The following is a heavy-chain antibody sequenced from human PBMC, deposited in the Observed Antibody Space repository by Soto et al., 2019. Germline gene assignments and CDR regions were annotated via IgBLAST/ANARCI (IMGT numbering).Heavy chain of an antibody. Sequence: GGSLRLSCTASEFSLSPSDMHWVRRAPGKGLEWLAVSSFDGTQQFYGDSVKGRFTVSRDNSNNTLYLEMNSLRTEDTAVYYCAKQLRGSGWYPLDSWGQGTPGTVAS. J-gene: IGHJ4*02. CDR3: AKQLRGSGWYPLDS. V-gene: IGHV3-30*18. CDR2: SSFDGTQQ. D-gene: IGHD6-19*01. CDR1: EFSLSPSD.